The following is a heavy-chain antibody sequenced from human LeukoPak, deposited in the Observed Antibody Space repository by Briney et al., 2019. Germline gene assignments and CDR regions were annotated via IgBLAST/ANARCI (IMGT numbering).Heavy chain of an antibody. V-gene: IGHV3-30-3*01. J-gene: IGHJ4*02. D-gene: IGHD1-26*01. CDR1: GFTFSNYT. Sequence: GGSLRLSCAASGFTFSNYTMHWVRQAPGKGLERVAVLSYDGSNKYYADSVKGRFTISRDNSKNTLYLQMNSLRAEDTVVYYCAKDGTHPYYFDYWGQGTLVTVSS. CDR3: AKDGTHPYYFDY. CDR2: LSYDGSNK.